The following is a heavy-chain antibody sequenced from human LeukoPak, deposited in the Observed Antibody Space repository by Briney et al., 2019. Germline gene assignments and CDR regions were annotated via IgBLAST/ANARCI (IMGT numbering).Heavy chain of an antibody. CDR2: IRYDGSNK. V-gene: IGHV3-30*02. CDR3: ARGGKRAVAGTRSPQYFQH. CDR1: GLTFSSYG. J-gene: IGHJ1*01. Sequence: GESLRLSCAASGLTFSSYGMHWVRQAPGKGLEWVAYIRYDGSNKYYADSVKGRFTISRDNSKNTLYVQMNSLRPEDTAVYYCARGGKRAVAGTRSPQYFQHWGLGTLVTVSS. D-gene: IGHD6-19*01.